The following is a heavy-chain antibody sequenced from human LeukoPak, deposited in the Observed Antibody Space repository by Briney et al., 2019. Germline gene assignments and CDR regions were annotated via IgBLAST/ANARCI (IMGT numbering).Heavy chain of an antibody. Sequence: GGSLTLSCAASGFTFSSYTMSWVRQAPGKGLEWVSAISGSGGNTYYADSVKGRFTISRDNSKNTLYLQMNSLRAEDTAVYYCAVPQWELLKWGEGTLVTVSS. CDR2: ISGSGGNT. D-gene: IGHD1-26*01. CDR1: GFTFSSYT. V-gene: IGHV3-23*01. CDR3: AVPQWELLK. J-gene: IGHJ4*02.